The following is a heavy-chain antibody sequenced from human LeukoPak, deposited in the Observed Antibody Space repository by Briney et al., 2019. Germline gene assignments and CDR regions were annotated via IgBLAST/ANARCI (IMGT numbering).Heavy chain of an antibody. CDR3: IRDFRSADL. J-gene: IGHJ5*02. Sequence: GGSLRLSCAASGFTFSSYAMSWVRQAPGKGLEWVSAISGSGGSTDYADSVKGRFTISRDNAKNTVYLEMNSLSVEDTATYYCIRDFRSADLWGQGTLVTVTS. CDR1: GFTFSSYA. D-gene: IGHD5-24*01. V-gene: IGHV3-23*01. CDR2: ISGSGGST.